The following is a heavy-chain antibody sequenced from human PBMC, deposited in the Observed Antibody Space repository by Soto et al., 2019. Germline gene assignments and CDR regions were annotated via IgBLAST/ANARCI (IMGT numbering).Heavy chain of an antibody. CDR1: GYTCTVYG. D-gene: IGHD3-10*01. Sequence: AVKRPCKTSGYTCTVYGSSRVLLTTGQGLEWMGWISAYNGNTNYAQMLQGRVTMTTDTSTSTAYMELRSLRSDDTAVYYCARDRAIWFGELLWAFDIWGQGTMVTVS. J-gene: IGHJ3*02. V-gene: IGHV1-18*01. CDR3: ARDRAIWFGELLWAFDI. CDR2: ISAYNGNT.